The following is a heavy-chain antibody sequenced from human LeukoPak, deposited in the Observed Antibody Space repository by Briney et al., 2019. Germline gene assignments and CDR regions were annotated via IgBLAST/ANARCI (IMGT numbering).Heavy chain of an antibody. CDR3: ARGLYYYDSSGYYHY. J-gene: IGHJ4*02. V-gene: IGHV1-2*02. CDR2: INPNSGGT. CDR1: GYTFTGYY. D-gene: IGHD3-22*01. Sequence: GASVKVSCKASGYTFTGYYMHWVRQAPGQGLEWMGWINPNSGGTNYAQKFQGRVTMTRDTSISTAYMELSRLRSDDTAVYYCARGLYYYDSSGYYHYWGQGTLVTVSS.